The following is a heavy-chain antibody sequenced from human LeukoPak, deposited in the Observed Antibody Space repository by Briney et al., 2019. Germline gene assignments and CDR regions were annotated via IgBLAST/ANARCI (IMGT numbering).Heavy chain of an antibody. V-gene: IGHV3-33*01. D-gene: IGHD3-3*01. CDR1: GLTLNRFG. CDR3: ARGFLDFDS. CDR2: IWYDGSNT. J-gene: IGHJ4*02. Sequence: ASSLSLSCVASGLTLNRFGMHWVRPAPRNGLDWMALIWYDGSNTYYAVPVNGLLIISRDDSKNTVYLQMISLRVEDTGLYYCARGFLDFDSWGQGTLVIVSS.